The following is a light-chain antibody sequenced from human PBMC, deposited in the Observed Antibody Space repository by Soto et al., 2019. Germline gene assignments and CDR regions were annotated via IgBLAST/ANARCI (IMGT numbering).Light chain of an antibody. V-gene: IGKV3-15*01. CDR2: GAS. CDR1: QSVSSN. Sequence: EIVMTQSPATLSVSQGARATLSCRASQSVSSNLAWYQQKPGQAPRLLIYGASTRATGIPARFSGSGSGTEFTLTISSLQSEDFAVDYCQQYNNWPTFGQGTKVESK. J-gene: IGKJ1*01. CDR3: QQYNNWPT.